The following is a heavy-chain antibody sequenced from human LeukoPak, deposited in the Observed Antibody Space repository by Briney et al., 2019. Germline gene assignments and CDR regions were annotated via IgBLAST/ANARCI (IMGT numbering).Heavy chain of an antibody. CDR1: GYTFRGNY. CDR2: IDANNGDT. Sequence: AASVKVSCKASGYTFRGNYIHWLRQAPGQGLEWMGWIDANNGDTKSAQKFQGRVTMSKDTSISTAYMDLSSLSPDDAAVYYCARDPSSVTLYFFDYWGQGTLVTVSS. J-gene: IGHJ4*02. CDR3: ARDPSSVTLYFFDY. D-gene: IGHD4-11*01. V-gene: IGHV1-2*02.